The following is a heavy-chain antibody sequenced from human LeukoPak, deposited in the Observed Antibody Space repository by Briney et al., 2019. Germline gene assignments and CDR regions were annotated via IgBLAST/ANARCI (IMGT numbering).Heavy chain of an antibody. CDR3: VSGRWSGYYFDT. Sequence: PSETLSLTCAVYGGSFSGYYWSWIRQPPGKGLEWIGEINHSGSTNYNPSLKSRVTISVDTSKKQFSLRLISVTAADTAVYYCVSGRWSGYYFDTWGQGTRVTVSS. V-gene: IGHV4-34*03. CDR2: INHSGST. CDR1: GGSFSGYY. J-gene: IGHJ4*02. D-gene: IGHD3-3*01.